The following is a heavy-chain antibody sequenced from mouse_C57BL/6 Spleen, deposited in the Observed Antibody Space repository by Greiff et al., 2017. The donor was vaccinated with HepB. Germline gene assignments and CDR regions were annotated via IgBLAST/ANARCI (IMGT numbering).Heavy chain of an antibody. Sequence: QVQLPQPGAELVKPGSSVPFSFTSSVYPFPSYLLHWVKQRPGQGLEWIGMIHPNSGSTNYNEKFKSKATLTVDKSSSTAYMQLSSLTSEDSAVYYCARRERGEMDYWGQGTSVTVSS. CDR3: ARRERGEMDY. CDR2: IHPNSGST. J-gene: IGHJ4*01. CDR1: VYPFPSYL. V-gene: IGHV1-64*01.